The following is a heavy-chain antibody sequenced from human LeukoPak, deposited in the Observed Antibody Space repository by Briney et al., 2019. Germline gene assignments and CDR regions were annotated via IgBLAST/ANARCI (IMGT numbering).Heavy chain of an antibody. CDR1: GFSFSCYW. CDR3: ARIPRGSGWSFLDF. V-gene: IGHV3-7*03. Sequence: PGRSLRLPSAASGFSFSCYWMSWVRRAPGKGRVWVANIQSDGSVPQYVDAVEGRLATSRDNAKNSLYLQMNSLRAEDTAVYYCARIPRGSGWSFLDFWGQGTLVTVTS. J-gene: IGHJ4*02. CDR2: IQSDGSVP. D-gene: IGHD6-19*01.